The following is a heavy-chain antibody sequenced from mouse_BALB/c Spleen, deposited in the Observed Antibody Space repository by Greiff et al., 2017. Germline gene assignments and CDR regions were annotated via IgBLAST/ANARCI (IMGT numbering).Heavy chain of an antibody. D-gene: IGHD1-1*01. Sequence: QVQLQQSGPELVKPGASVKISCKASGYAFSSSWMNWVKQRPGQGLEWIGRIYPGDGDTNYNGKFKGKATLTADKSSSTAYMQLSSLTSVDSAVYFCARSENYGEFAYWGQGTLVTVSA. J-gene: IGHJ3*01. CDR3: ARSENYGEFAY. CDR2: IYPGDGDT. CDR1: GYAFSSSW. V-gene: IGHV1-82*01.